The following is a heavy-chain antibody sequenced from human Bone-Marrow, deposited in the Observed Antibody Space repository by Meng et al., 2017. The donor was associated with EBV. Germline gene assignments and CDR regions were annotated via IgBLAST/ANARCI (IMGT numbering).Heavy chain of an antibody. D-gene: IGHD1-26*01. Sequence: GQLQGAGPGLVKPSQTLSLTCAVSGGSISSGGYYWSWIRQPPGKGLEWIGYIYYSGSTYYNPSLKSRVTISVDTSKNQFSLKLSSVTAADTAAYYCARHPGGMNWFDPWGQGTLVTVSS. J-gene: IGHJ5*02. CDR2: IYYSGST. CDR3: ARHPGGMNWFDP. CDR1: GGSISSGGYY. V-gene: IGHV4-30-4*01.